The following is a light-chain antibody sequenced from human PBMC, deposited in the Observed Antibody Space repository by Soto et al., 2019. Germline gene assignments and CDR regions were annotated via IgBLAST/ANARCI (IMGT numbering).Light chain of an antibody. V-gene: IGLV2-14*03. CDR2: DVA. CDR3: SAYTSSTTLLV. CDR1: SSDVGYTF. J-gene: IGLJ1*01. Sequence: QSVLTQPASVNGSPGQSITVSCTATSSDVGYTFVSWYQHHPGKAPKLLIYDVANRPSGVSTRFSGSRSGDTASLTISGLQAEDEADYFCSAYTSSTTLLVFGTGTKVTVL.